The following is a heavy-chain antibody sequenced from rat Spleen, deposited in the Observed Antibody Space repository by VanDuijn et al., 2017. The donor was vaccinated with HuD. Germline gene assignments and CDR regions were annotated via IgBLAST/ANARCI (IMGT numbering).Heavy chain of an antibody. CDR2: IIYDDTT. J-gene: IGHJ2*01. Sequence: EVQLVESGGGLVQPGRSLKLSCAASGFTFSDYGMAWVRQAPKKGLEWVATIIYDDTTYYRDSVKGRFTLSRDNSKSTLYLQMNGLRSEDTATYYCTTQWYGYTSPFDYWGQGVMVTVSS. D-gene: IGHD1-12*02. CDR1: GFTFSDYG. CDR3: TTQWYGYTSPFDY. V-gene: IGHV5-17*01.